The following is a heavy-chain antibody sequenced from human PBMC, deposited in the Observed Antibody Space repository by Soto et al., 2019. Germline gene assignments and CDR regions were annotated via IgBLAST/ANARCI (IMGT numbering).Heavy chain of an antibody. D-gene: IGHD6-13*01. J-gene: IGHJ3*02. CDR3: ARRYSSAFDI. Sequence: ASETLSLTCTVSGGSISSYYWSWIRQPPGKGLGWIGYIYYSGSTNYNPSLKSRVTISVDTSKNQFSLKLSSVTAADTAVYYCARRYSSAFDIWGQGTMVTVSS. CDR2: IYYSGST. CDR1: GGSISSYY. V-gene: IGHV4-59*08.